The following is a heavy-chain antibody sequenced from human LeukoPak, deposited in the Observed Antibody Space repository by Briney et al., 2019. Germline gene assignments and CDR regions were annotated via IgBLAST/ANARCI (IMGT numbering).Heavy chain of an antibody. CDR1: GYTFTGYY. J-gene: IGHJ4*02. V-gene: IGHV1-2*02. CDR2: INPNSGGT. D-gene: IGHD6-13*01. Sequence: ASVKVSCKASGYTFTGYYMHWVRQAPGQGLEWMGWINPNSGGTNYAQKFQGRVTMTRDTPISTAYMELSRLRSDDTAVYYCARVLGGYSSSWYPGYWGQGTLVTVSS. CDR3: ARVLGGYSSSWYPGY.